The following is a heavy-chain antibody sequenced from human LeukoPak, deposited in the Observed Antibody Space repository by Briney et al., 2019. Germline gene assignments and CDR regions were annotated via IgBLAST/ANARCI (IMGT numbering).Heavy chain of an antibody. J-gene: IGHJ3*02. CDR2: ISWNSGTI. Sequence: GGSLRLSCAASGFTFDDYAMHWVRQAPGKGLEWVSGISWNSGTIGYADSVKGRFTISRDNAKNSLYLQMNSLRAEDTAVYYCARDGGVGMNAFGIWGQGTMVTASS. CDR1: GFTFDDYA. D-gene: IGHD7-27*01. CDR3: ARDGGVGMNAFGI. V-gene: IGHV3-9*01.